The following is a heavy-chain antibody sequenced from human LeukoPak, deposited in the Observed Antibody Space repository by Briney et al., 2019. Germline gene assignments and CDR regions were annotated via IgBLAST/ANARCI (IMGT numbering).Heavy chain of an antibody. CDR2: INPNSGGT. CDR3: AREHWFDP. CDR1: GYTFIGYY. Sequence: ASVKVSCKASGYTFIGYYMHWVRQAPGQGLEWMGCINPNSGGTHYTQRFQGRVTMTRDTSISTAYMELSRLRSDDTAVYYCAREHWFDPWGQGTLVTVSS. J-gene: IGHJ5*02. V-gene: IGHV1-2*02.